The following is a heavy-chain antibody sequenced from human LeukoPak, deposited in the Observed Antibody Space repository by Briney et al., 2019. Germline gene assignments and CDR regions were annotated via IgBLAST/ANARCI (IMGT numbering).Heavy chain of an antibody. CDR1: GGSTSSDH. CDR3: VRPTGGYSYNY. J-gene: IGHJ4*02. V-gene: IGHV4-59*12. CDR2: ISYRGST. D-gene: IGHD5-18*01. Sequence: SETLSLTCTVSGGSTSSDHWSWIRQPPEKGLEWIGCISYRGSTNYNPSLKSRVTISVDTSKKHFSLKLSSVTAADTAVYYCVRPTGGYSYNYWGQGTLVTVSS.